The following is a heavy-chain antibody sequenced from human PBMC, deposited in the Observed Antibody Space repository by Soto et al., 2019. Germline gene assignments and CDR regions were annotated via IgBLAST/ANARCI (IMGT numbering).Heavy chain of an antibody. J-gene: IGHJ4*02. Sequence: SETLSLTCAVYGGSFSGYYWTWIRQPPGTGLEWIGEINHSGSTNYNPSLKSRVTISVDTSKNQFSLKLTSVTAADTAVYYCVRDYLGGFNYWGQGTQVTVSS. CDR3: VRDYLGGFNY. CDR2: INHSGST. CDR1: GGSFSGYY. V-gene: IGHV4-34*01. D-gene: IGHD3-16*01.